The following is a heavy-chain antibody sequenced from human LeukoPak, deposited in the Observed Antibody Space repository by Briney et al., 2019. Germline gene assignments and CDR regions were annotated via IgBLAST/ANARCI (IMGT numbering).Heavy chain of an antibody. CDR3: AELGITMIGGV. CDR1: GFTFSSYE. D-gene: IGHD3-10*02. V-gene: IGHV3-48*03. CDR2: ISSSGSTI. Sequence: GGSLRLSCAASGFTFSSYEMNWVRQAPGKGLEWVSYISSSGSTIYYADSVKGRFTISRDNAKNSLYLQMNSLRAEDTAVYYCAELGITMIGGVWGKGTTVTICS. J-gene: IGHJ6*04.